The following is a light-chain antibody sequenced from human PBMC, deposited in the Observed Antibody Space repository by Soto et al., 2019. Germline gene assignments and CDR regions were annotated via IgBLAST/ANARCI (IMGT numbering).Light chain of an antibody. CDR2: YAS. V-gene: IGKV3-15*01. J-gene: IGKJ3*01. Sequence: EVVMTQSPATLSVSPGERVTLSCRASESVHRNLAWYQQKPGQGTSLLIYYASTRATGVPDRFTSSGSGTAFTLTISSLQAEDFGVYHCQHYSNWPPTFGPGTKVEIK. CDR1: ESVHRN. CDR3: QHYSNWPPT.